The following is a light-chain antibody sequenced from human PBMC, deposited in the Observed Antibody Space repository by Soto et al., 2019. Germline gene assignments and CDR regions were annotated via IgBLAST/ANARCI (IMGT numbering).Light chain of an antibody. Sequence: QSALTQPASVSGSPGQSITISCTGTSSDIGSYDYVSWYQQHPGKAPNLIIYEVTDRPSGVSNRFSGSKSGNTASLTISGLQAEDEADYYCSSFTSTSTRLFGSGTKLTVL. V-gene: IGLV2-14*01. J-gene: IGLJ1*01. CDR3: SSFTSTSTRL. CDR1: SSDIGSYDY. CDR2: EVT.